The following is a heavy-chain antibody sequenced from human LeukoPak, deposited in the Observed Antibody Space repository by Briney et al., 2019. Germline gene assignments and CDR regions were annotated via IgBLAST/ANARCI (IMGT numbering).Heavy chain of an antibody. J-gene: IGHJ6*03. V-gene: IGHV3-15*01. CDR2: IKSEADGGAS. Sequence: GGSLRLSCAASGFTFSSAWMTWVRQAPGKGLEWVGRIKSEADGGASDYAAPVKGRFIISRDDSKNTLYLQMNSLKTEDTAVYYCTRGGCSSTSCYRNPWYYYYYMDVWGKGTTVTVSS. D-gene: IGHD2-2*02. CDR3: TRGGCSSTSCYRNPWYYYYYMDV. CDR1: GFTFSSAW.